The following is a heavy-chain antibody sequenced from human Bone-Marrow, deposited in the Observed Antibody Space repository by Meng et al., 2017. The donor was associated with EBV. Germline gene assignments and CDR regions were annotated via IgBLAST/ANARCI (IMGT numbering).Heavy chain of an antibody. Sequence: LQWQESCPGRLKPSEPLSLTWSFSGGCITRSDYYWAWIRQPPGKGLEWIGTTHYSGGAYYNPSLKSRVTISVDTSKNQLSLTLTSVSAADTALYYCAKNDYGDNRGGYFFDYWGQGTLVTVSS. J-gene: IGHJ4*02. CDR1: GGCITRSDYY. CDR3: AKNDYGDNRGGYFFDY. CDR2: THYSGGA. V-gene: IGHV4-39*07. D-gene: IGHD4-17*01.